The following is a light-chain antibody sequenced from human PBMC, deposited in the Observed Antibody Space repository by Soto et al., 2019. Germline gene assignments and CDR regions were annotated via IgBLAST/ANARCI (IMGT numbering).Light chain of an antibody. J-gene: IGLJ2*01. CDR3: CSYAGSSLVV. Sequence: QSALTQPRSVSGSPGQSVTISCTGTSSDVGGYNYVSWYQQHPGKAPKVIIYDVTKRPSGVPDRFSGSKSGNTASLTISGLQAEDEADYYCCSYAGSSLVVFGGGTKVTVL. CDR1: SSDVGGYNY. V-gene: IGLV2-11*01. CDR2: DVT.